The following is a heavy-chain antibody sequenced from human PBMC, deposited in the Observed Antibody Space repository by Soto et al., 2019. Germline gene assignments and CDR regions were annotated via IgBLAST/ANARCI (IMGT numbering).Heavy chain of an antibody. D-gene: IGHD2-8*01. J-gene: IGHJ6*02. Sequence: QVHLVQSGAEVKKPGSSAKVSCKASGDTFSSYGFSWVRQAPGQGLEWMGGIIPLFGTTDYAQNFQGRVTITADKSTITVYMELTGRGSEDTAVYYWARGGMVPGNGHNSIMDVWGQGTTVNVS. CDR3: ARGGMVPGNGHNSIMDV. V-gene: IGHV1-69*06. CDR1: GDTFSSYG. CDR2: IIPLFGTT.